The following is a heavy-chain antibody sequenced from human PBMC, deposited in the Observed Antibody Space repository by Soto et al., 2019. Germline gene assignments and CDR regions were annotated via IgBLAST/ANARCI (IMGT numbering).Heavy chain of an antibody. J-gene: IGHJ4*02. CDR1: GFSFSSFW. CDR2: IYNDGSRT. CDR3: ARDLSGEINPYSDL. Sequence: PGGSLRLSCAASGFSFSSFWMHLVRQIPGKGPVWVSRIYNDGSRTAYADPVKGRFTISRDKAKNTLYLQMSSLTVEDTAVYYCARDLSGEINPYSDLWGQGFRVTFSS. D-gene: IGHD1-1*01. V-gene: IGHV3-74*01.